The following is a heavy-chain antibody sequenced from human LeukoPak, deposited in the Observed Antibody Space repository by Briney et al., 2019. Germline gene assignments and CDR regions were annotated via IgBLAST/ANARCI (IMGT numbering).Heavy chain of an antibody. D-gene: IGHD5-12*01. CDR3: ARALDIVATMTPSDY. V-gene: IGHV3-21*01. CDR2: ISSSSSYI. J-gene: IGHJ4*02. Sequence: GGSLRLSCAASGFTFSSYSMNWVRQAPGKGLEWVSSISSSSSYIYYADSVKGRFTISRDNAKNSLYLQMNSLRAEDTAVYYCARALDIVATMTPSDYGGQGPLVSVYS. CDR1: GFTFSSYS.